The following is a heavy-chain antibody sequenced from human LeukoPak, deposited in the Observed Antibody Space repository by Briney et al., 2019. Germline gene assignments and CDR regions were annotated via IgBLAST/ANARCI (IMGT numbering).Heavy chain of an antibody. CDR1: GGSISSGGYS. Sequence: PSQTLSLTCAVSGGSISSGGYSWSWIRQPPGKGLKWIGYIYHSGSTYYNPSLKSRVTISVDRSKNQFSLKLSSVTAADTAVYYCARARDGSGSYFDYWGQGTLVTVSS. V-gene: IGHV4-30-2*01. J-gene: IGHJ4*02. CDR3: ARARDGSGSYFDY. D-gene: IGHD3-10*01. CDR2: IYHSGST.